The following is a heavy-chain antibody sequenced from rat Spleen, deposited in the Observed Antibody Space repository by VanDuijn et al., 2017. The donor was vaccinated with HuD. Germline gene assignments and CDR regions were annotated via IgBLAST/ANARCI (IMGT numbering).Heavy chain of an antibody. D-gene: IGHD1-11*01. Sequence: EVQLVESGGGLVQPGRSLKLSCAASGFTFSHYYMAWVRQAPTKGLEWVAYISAGGDNTYYRDSVKGRFTISRDNAKSTLYLQMDSLRSEDTATYYCARHYGGYSEYVMDAWGQGASVTVSS. J-gene: IGHJ4*01. CDR1: GFTFSHYY. V-gene: IGHV5-25*01. CDR2: ISAGGDNT. CDR3: ARHYGGYSEYVMDA.